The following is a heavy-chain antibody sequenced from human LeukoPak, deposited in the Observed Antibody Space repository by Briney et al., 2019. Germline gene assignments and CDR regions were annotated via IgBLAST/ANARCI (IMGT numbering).Heavy chain of an antibody. D-gene: IGHD3-9*01. J-gene: IGHJ4*02. CDR3: ARDRDILTGYYHFDY. Sequence: ASVKVSCKASGYTFTGYYMHWVRQAPGQGLEWMGWINPNSGGTNYAQKFQGRVTMTRDTSISTAYMELSRLRSDDTAVYYCARDRDILTGYYHFDYWGQGTLVTVSS. CDR1: GYTFTGYY. V-gene: IGHV1-2*02. CDR2: INPNSGGT.